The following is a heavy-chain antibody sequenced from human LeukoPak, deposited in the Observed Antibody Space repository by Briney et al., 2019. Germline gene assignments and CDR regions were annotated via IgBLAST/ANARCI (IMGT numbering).Heavy chain of an antibody. J-gene: IGHJ4*02. CDR3: ARDRDGYYYGSGSYYVH. CDR2: ISSSSSYI. Sequence: GGSLRLSCAASGFTFSSYSMNWVRQAPGKGLEWVSSISSSSSYIYYADSVKGRFTISGDNAKNSLYLQMNSLRAEDTAVYYCARDRDGYYYGSGSYYVHWGQGTLVTVSS. CDR1: GFTFSSYS. V-gene: IGHV3-21*01. D-gene: IGHD3-10*01.